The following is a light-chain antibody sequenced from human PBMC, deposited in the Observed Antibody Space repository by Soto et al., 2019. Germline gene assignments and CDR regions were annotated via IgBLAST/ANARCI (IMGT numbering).Light chain of an antibody. V-gene: IGLV4-69*01. Sequence: QSVLTQSPSASASLGAAVKLTCILSSGHSSYAIAWHQQQPEKGPRYLMKLNSDGSHSKGDGIPDRFSGSSSGAERYLTISSLQSEDEADYYRQTWGTGTVVFGGGTKLTVL. CDR1: SGHSSYA. J-gene: IGLJ2*01. CDR2: LNSDGSH. CDR3: QTWGTGTVV.